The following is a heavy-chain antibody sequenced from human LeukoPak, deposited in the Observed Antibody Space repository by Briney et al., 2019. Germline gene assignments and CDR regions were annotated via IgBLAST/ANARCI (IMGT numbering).Heavy chain of an antibody. V-gene: IGHV3-21*01. CDR2: ISSSSSYI. Sequence: PGGSLRLSCAASGFTFSSYSMNWVRQAPGKGLEWVSSISSSSSYIYYADSVEGRFTISRDNAKNSLYLQMNSLRAEDTAVYYCARAATDYDILTGYPLDYWGQGTLVTVSS. J-gene: IGHJ4*02. D-gene: IGHD3-9*01. CDR3: ARAATDYDILTGYPLDY. CDR1: GFTFSSYS.